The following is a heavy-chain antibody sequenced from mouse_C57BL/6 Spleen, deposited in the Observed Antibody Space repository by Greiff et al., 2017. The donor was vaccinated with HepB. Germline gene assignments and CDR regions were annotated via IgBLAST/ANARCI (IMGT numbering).Heavy chain of an antibody. Sequence: SGAELVRPGASVKLSCTASGFNIKDDYMHWVKQRPEQGLEWIGWIDPENGDTEYASKFQGKATITADTSSNTAYLQLSSLTSEDTAVYYCTTYDGYSRPFAYWGQGTLVTVSA. CDR2: IDPENGDT. D-gene: IGHD2-3*01. V-gene: IGHV14-4*01. CDR1: GFNIKDDY. J-gene: IGHJ3*01. CDR3: TTYDGYSRPFAY.